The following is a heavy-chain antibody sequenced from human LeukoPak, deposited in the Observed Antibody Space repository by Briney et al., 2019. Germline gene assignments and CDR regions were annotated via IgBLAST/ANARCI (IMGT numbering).Heavy chain of an antibody. CDR3: ARVTMVAAASYNWFVP. D-gene: IGHD2-15*01. J-gene: IGHJ5*02. CDR2: IWSDGSNK. V-gene: IGHV3-33*01. CDR1: GFXFSNYG. Sequence: PGGSLRLSCAASGFXFSNYGMHWVRQAPGKGLEWVAVIWSDGSNKYYADSMRGRFTISRDNSKNTLYLQMNSLRAEDTAVYYCARVTMVAAASYNWFVPWGQGTLVTVSS.